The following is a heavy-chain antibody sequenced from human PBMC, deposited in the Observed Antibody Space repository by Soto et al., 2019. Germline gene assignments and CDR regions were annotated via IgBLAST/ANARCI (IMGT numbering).Heavy chain of an antibody. Sequence: PGGSLRLSCAASGFTFSSYAMSWFRQAPGKGLEWVSAISGSGGSTYYADSVKGRFTISRDNSKNTLYLQMNSLRAEDTAVYYCAKMRLRFAYYYYGMDVWGQGTTVTVSS. CDR3: AKMRLRFAYYYYGMDV. D-gene: IGHD5-12*01. CDR1: GFTFSSYA. V-gene: IGHV3-23*01. CDR2: ISGSGGST. J-gene: IGHJ6*02.